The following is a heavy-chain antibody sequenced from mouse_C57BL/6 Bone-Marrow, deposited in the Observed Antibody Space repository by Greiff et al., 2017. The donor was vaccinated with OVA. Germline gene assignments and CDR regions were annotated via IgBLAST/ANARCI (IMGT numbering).Heavy chain of an antibody. Sequence: EVQLVESGGDLVKPGGSLKLSCAASGFTFSSYGMSWVRQTPDKRLEWVATISSGGSYTYYPDSVKGRFTISRDNAKNTLYLQMSSLKSEDTAMYYCARHVLLWSIWFAYWGQGTLVTVSA. V-gene: IGHV5-6*01. J-gene: IGHJ3*01. CDR1: GFTFSSYG. CDR2: ISSGGSYT. D-gene: IGHD2-1*01. CDR3: ARHVLLWSIWFAY.